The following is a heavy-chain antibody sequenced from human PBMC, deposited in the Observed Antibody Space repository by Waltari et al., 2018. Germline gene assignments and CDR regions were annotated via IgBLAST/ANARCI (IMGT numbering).Heavy chain of an antibody. V-gene: IGHV4-39*01. CDR2: ISYSGTT. D-gene: IGHD2-15*01. CDR1: GGSISSSGLY. CDR3: AGRSGSGGSWYFDY. J-gene: IGHJ4*02. Sequence: QLQLQESGPGLVKPSETLSLTCTVSGGSISSSGLYWGWIRQPPGKEPEWIASISYSGTTCYNPALKRRVTISADTSKNQFSLGVTSVTAADTAVYYCAGRSGSGGSWYFDYWGQGTLVTVSS.